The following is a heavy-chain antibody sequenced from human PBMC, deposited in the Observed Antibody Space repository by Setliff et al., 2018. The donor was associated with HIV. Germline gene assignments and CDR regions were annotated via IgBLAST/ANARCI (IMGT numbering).Heavy chain of an antibody. CDR1: GFMFSSYG. J-gene: IGHJ6*03. CDR2: ISYDGTNT. Sequence: SLRLSCAASGFMFSSYGMHWVRQAPGKGLEWVAVISYDGTNTYYADSVKGRFTLSRDNAKNSLYLQMNSLRAEDTAVYYCARDSVEWLPYSYYYMDVWGKGTTVTVSS. V-gene: IGHV3-33*05. D-gene: IGHD3-3*01. CDR3: ARDSVEWLPYSYYYMDV.